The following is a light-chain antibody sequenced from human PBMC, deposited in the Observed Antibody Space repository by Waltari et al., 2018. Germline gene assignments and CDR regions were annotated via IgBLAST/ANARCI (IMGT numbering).Light chain of an antibody. Sequence: QPALTQPASVSGSPGQSITISCTGTSNDVGNSKHVCWYQQHPGKAPKLILSEVPERPYGVSDRFSGSKSGNTASLTISGRQAEDEADYYCLSYTSSITFVFGGGTKLSVL. V-gene: IGLV2-23*02. J-gene: IGLJ2*01. CDR2: EVP. CDR1: SNDVGNSKH. CDR3: LSYTSSITFV.